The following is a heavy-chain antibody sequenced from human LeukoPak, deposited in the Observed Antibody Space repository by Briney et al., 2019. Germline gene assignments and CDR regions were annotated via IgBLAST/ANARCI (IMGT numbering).Heavy chain of an antibody. V-gene: IGHV4-30-2*01. CDR3: ARDSVADGDCFDY. J-gene: IGHJ4*02. CDR2: IYHSGST. Sequence: PSQTLSLTCTVSGGSISSGGYYWSWIRQPPGKGLEWIGYIYHSGSTYYNPSLKSRVTISVDRSKNQFSLKLSSVTAADTAVYYCARDSVADGDCFDYWGQGTLVTVSS. CDR1: GGSISSGGYY. D-gene: IGHD6-19*01.